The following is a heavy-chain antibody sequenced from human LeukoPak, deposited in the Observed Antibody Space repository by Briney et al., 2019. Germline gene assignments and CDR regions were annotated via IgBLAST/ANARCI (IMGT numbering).Heavy chain of an antibody. CDR2: INPSGGST. V-gene: IGHV1-46*01. CDR3: ARDGDDYGDRRGRRNPYDY. CDR1: GYTFTSYY. J-gene: IGHJ4*02. D-gene: IGHD4-17*01. Sequence: GASVKVSCKASGYTFTSYYMHWVRQAPGQGLEWMGIINPSGGSTSYAQKFQGRVTMTRDTSTSTVYMELSSLRSEDTAVYYCARDGDDYGDRRGRRNPYDYWGQGTLVTVSS.